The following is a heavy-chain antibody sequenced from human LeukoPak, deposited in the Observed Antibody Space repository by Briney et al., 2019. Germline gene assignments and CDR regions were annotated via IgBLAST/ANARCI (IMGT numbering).Heavy chain of an antibody. CDR2: ISGSGGST. CDR3: AKGALGGYYYYGMDV. Sequence: PGGSLRLSCAASGFTFSSYAMSWVRQAPGKGLEWVSAISGSGGSTYYADSVKGRFTISRDNSKNTLYLQMNSLRAEDTAVCYCAKGALGGYYYYGMDVWGQGTTVTVSS. V-gene: IGHV3-23*01. CDR1: GFTFSSYA. J-gene: IGHJ6*02.